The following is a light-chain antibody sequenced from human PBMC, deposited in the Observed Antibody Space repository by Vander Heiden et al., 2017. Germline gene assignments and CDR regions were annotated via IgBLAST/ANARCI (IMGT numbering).Light chain of an antibody. CDR1: QSVSSSY. V-gene: IGKV3-20*01. Sequence: EIVSTQSPATLSLSPGERATLSCRASQSVSSSYLAWYQQKPGQAPRLLIYAASSRAAGIPDRFSGSGSGTDFTLTISRLETEDFEVYYCQQYGSSPFTFGPGTKVDIK. J-gene: IGKJ3*01. CDR2: AAS. CDR3: QQYGSSPFT.